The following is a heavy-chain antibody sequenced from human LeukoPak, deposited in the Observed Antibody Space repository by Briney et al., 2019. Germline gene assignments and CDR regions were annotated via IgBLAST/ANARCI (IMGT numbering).Heavy chain of an antibody. Sequence: PGGSLRLSCAPSGFTFSRHGMHWVRQAPGKGLEWVAIISNDGSRKYYAHSVEGRFTISRDNSKSTLYLQMDSLRAEDTAVYYCAKDQGYGGNSYFDYWGQGTLVTVSS. CDR3: AKDQGYGGNSYFDY. V-gene: IGHV3-30*18. D-gene: IGHD4-23*01. CDR1: GFTFSRHG. CDR2: ISNDGSRK. J-gene: IGHJ4*02.